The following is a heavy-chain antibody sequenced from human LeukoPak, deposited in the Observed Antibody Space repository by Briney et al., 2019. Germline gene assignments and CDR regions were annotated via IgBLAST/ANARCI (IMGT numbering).Heavy chain of an antibody. CDR3: ARAVYVRYSAHPTPDY. CDR1: GFTFSSYE. V-gene: IGHV3-48*03. D-gene: IGHD3-10*02. CDR2: ISSSGSTI. Sequence: GGSLRLSCAASGFTFSSYEMNWVRQAPGKGLEWVSYISSSGSTIYYADSVKGRFTISRDNAKNSLYLQMNSLRAEDTAVYYCARAVYVRYSAHPTPDYWGQGTLVTVSS. J-gene: IGHJ4*02.